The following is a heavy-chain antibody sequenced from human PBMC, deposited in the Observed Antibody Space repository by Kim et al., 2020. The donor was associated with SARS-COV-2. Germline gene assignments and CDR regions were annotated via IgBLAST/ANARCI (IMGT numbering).Heavy chain of an antibody. J-gene: IGHJ3*02. CDR1: GFTFSDYY. Sequence: GGSLRLSCAASGFTFSDYYMSWIRQAQGKGLEWVSYISSSGSTIYYADSVKGRFTISRDNAKNSLSLQMNSLRVEDTAVYYCARDQYYYDSSGPVYDIWGQGTMVTVSS. V-gene: IGHV3-11*01. CDR3: ARDQYYYDSSGPVYDI. D-gene: IGHD3-22*01. CDR2: ISSSGSTI.